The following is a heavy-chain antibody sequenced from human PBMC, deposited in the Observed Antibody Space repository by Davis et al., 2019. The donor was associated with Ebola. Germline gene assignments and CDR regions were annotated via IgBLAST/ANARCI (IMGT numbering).Heavy chain of an antibody. J-gene: IGHJ4*02. Sequence: GGSLRLSCIASGFSFNSYTMNWVRQAPGKGLEWLSYITNGGSTNSYADSVKGRFTVSRDNAKNSLFLQMNSLRDEDTAVYYCARGRWNYAMDYWGQGTLVTVSS. CDR2: ITNGGSTN. V-gene: IGHV3-48*02. CDR1: GFSFNSYT. CDR3: ARGRWNYAMDY. D-gene: IGHD1-7*01.